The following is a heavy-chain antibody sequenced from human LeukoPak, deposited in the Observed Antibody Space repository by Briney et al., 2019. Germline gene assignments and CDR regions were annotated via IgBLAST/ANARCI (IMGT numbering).Heavy chain of an antibody. CDR1: ESIFSDFD. V-gene: IGHV3-NL1*01. D-gene: IGHD3-9*01. Sequence: GGSLRLSCAASESIFSDFDMSWVRQAPGKGLEWVSDIKSSGSSTYYADSVRGRFTISRDNSKNTLYLQMNSLRAEDTAVYYCARSYYDVLTGYGEVDFWGQGTLVTVSS. CDR3: ARSYYDVLTGYGEVDF. CDR2: IKSSGSST. J-gene: IGHJ4*02.